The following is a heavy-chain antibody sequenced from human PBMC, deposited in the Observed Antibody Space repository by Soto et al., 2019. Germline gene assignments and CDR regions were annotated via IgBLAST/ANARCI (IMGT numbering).Heavy chain of an antibody. Sequence: PGGSLRLSCAASGFTFSSYGMHWVRQAPGKGLEWVAVISYDGSNKYYADSVKGRFTISRDNSKNTLYLQMNSLRAEDTAVYYCAKDSDYGDPADGMDVWGQGTTVTVYS. CDR3: AKDSDYGDPADGMDV. J-gene: IGHJ6*02. D-gene: IGHD4-17*01. CDR1: GFTFSSYG. CDR2: ISYDGSNK. V-gene: IGHV3-30*18.